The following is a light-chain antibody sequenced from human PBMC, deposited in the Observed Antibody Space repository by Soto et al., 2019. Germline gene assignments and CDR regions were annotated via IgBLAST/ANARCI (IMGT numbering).Light chain of an antibody. Sequence: HSVLTQPPSVSGAPGQRVTISCTGSSSNIGAGYDVHWYQQLPGTAPKLLIYGNSNRPSWVPDRFSGYKSGTSASLAITGLQAEDEADYCCQSYDISLSGYVFGTGTKLTVL. V-gene: IGLV1-40*01. CDR1: SSNIGAGYD. J-gene: IGLJ1*01. CDR3: QSYDISLSGYV. CDR2: GNS.